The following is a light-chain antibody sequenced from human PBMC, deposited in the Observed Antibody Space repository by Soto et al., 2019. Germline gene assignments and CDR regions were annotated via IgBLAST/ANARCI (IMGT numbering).Light chain of an antibody. V-gene: IGKV1-39*01. CDR3: QQTYSIPFT. Sequence: DIQMTQSPSSLSASVGDRVTITCRASQSIRSYLNWYQQKPGKAPKLLISGASSLQSGVPSRCSGSGSGTDFTLTISSLQPEDFATYYCQQTYSIPFTFGPGTKVDIK. J-gene: IGKJ3*01. CDR1: QSIRSY. CDR2: GAS.